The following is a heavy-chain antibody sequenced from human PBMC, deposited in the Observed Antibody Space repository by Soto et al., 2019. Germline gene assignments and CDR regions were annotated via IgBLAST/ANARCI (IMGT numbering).Heavy chain of an antibody. CDR1: GFTFSSYA. Sequence: GGSLRLSCAASGFTFSSYAMSWVRQAPGKGLEWVSAISGSGGSTYYADSVKGRFTISRDNSKNTLYLQMNSLRAEDTAVYYCAKDMAREELDLPLPYYYGMDVWGQGTTVTVSS. CDR3: AKDMAREELDLPLPYYYGMDV. D-gene: IGHD1-7*01. V-gene: IGHV3-23*01. CDR2: ISGSGGST. J-gene: IGHJ6*02.